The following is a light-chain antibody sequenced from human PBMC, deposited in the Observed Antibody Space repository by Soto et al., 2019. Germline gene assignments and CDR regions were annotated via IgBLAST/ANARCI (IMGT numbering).Light chain of an antibody. CDR3: SSYTSSTTVI. V-gene: IGLV2-14*01. J-gene: IGLJ2*01. Sequence: QSALTQPASVSGSPGQSITISCTGTGSDIGGYNYVSWYQQYPGEAPKLLISEVSNRPSGVSNRFSGSKSGNTASLTISGLQAEDEGAYYCSSYTSSTTVIFGGGTKVTVL. CDR1: GSDIGGYNY. CDR2: EVS.